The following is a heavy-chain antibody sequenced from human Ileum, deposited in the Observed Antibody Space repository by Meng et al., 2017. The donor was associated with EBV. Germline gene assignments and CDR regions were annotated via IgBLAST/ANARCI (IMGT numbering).Heavy chain of an antibody. V-gene: IGHV4-34*01. CDR1: GGSFSDYF. J-gene: IGHJ4*02. Sequence: QVQTHTGGAGLLKPSETLSLTCAVDGGSFSDYFWSWIRQPPGKGLEWIGEINHNGGTNYNPSLNPSLKSRVTISVDTSKNQFSLKLSSVTAADTAVYYCARGGGVLTPLDYWGQGTLVTVSS. D-gene: IGHD2-8*02. CDR2: INHNGGT. CDR3: ARGGGVLTPLDY.